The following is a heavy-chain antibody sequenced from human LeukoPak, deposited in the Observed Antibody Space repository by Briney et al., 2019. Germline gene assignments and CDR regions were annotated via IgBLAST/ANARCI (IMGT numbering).Heavy chain of an antibody. V-gene: IGHV3-21*01. CDR2: INTVSSYI. Sequence: GGSLRLPCAASGFTFSSYSFNWVRQAPGKGLEWVSSINTVSSYIYYADSVRGRFTISRDNAENSLWLQMNSLRAEDSAVYYCARLRRNSDRSGFYYYYDNWGQGTLVTVSS. CDR3: ARLRRNSDRSGFYYYYDN. CDR1: GFTFSSYS. D-gene: IGHD3-22*01. J-gene: IGHJ4*02.